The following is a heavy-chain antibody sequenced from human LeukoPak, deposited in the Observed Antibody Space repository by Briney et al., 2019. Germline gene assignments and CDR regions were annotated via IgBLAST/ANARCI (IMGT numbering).Heavy chain of an antibody. CDR1: GGSITSYY. D-gene: IGHD3-9*01. J-gene: IGHJ3*02. V-gene: IGHV4-59*08. Sequence: GSLSLTCSVSGGSITSYYWSWIRQPPGKGLEWIGYIYYSGSTNYSPSLKSRVTVSVDTSKNQFSLKLRSVTAADTAVYYCARLGGLRYDAFDIWGQGTMVTVSS. CDR2: IYYSGST. CDR3: ARLGGLRYDAFDI.